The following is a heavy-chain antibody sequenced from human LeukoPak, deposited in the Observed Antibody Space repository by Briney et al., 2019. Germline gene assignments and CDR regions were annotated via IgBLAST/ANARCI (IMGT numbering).Heavy chain of an antibody. J-gene: IGHJ4*02. CDR3: ATPPDTAMVTVRDY. V-gene: IGHV3-23*01. CDR2: ISGSGGST. CDR1: GFTFSSYA. D-gene: IGHD5-18*01. Sequence: AGSLRLSCAASGFTFSSYAMSWVRQAPGKGLEWVSAISGSGGSTYYADSVKGRFTISRDNSKNTLYLQMNSLRAEDTAVYYCATPPDTAMVTVRDYWGQGTLVTVSS.